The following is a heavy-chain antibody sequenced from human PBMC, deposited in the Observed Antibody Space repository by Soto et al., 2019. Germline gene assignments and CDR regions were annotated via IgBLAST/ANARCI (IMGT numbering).Heavy chain of an antibody. V-gene: IGHV3-23*01. Sequence: GGSLRLSCAASGFTFGSYAMSWVRQAPGKGLEWVSAISGSGGSTYYADSVKGRFTISRDNSRNTLYLQMNSLRAEDTAVYYCAKDGQQLVPVFDYWGQGTLVTVSS. D-gene: IGHD6-13*01. CDR3: AKDGQQLVPVFDY. J-gene: IGHJ4*02. CDR1: GFTFGSYA. CDR2: ISGSGGST.